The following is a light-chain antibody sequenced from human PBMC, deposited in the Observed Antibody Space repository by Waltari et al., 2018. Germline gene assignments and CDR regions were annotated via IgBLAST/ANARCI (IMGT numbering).Light chain of an antibody. J-gene: IGLJ3*02. CDR1: SNTVGNEG. CDR2: RSN. V-gene: IGLV10-54*04. Sequence: QAGLPQPPSVSKGLRQTATLTCTGNSNTVGNEGADWLQQHQGQPPKLLFYRSNDRPSGISERFSASRSGSTASLTITGLQPEDEADYYCSAWDTSLSAWVFGGGTKLTVL. CDR3: SAWDTSLSAWV.